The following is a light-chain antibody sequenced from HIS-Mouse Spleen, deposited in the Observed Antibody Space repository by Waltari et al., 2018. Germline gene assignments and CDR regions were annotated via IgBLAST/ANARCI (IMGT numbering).Light chain of an antibody. Sequence: DIQLTQSPSFLSASVGDRVTITCRASQGISSYLAWYQQQPGKAPKLLIYAASTLQSGVPSRFSGSGSGTEFTLTISSLQPEDFATYYCQQLNSYLTFGGGTKVEIK. J-gene: IGKJ4*01. CDR2: AAS. CDR3: QQLNSYLT. V-gene: IGKV1-9*01. CDR1: QGISSY.